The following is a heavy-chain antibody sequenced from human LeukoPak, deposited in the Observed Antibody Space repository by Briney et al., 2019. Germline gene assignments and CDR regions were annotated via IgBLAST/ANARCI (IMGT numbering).Heavy chain of an antibody. D-gene: IGHD2-15*01. J-gene: IGHJ5*02. CDR3: AREVKISGGSCYYWFDP. CDR2: IIPIFGTA. CDR1: GGTFSSYA. V-gene: IGHV1-69*13. Sequence: ASVKVSCKASGGTFSSYAISWVRQAPGQGLEWMGGIIPIFGTANYAQKFQGRVTITADESTSTAYMELSSLRSEDTAVYYCAREVKISGGSCYYWFDPWGQGTLVTVSS.